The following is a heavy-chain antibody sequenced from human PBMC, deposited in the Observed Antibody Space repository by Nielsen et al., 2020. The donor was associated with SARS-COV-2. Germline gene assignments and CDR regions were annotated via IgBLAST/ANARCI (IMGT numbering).Heavy chain of an antibody. CDR2: IYYSGST. D-gene: IGHD1-26*01. Sequence: SETLSLTCTVSGGSISSSSYYWGWIRQPPGKGLEWIGSIYYSGSTYYNPSLKSRVTISVDTSKNQFSLKLSSVTAADTAVYYCAREMAPEGGSYPGFDYWGQGTLVTVSS. CDR3: AREMAPEGGSYPGFDY. CDR1: GGSISSSSYY. J-gene: IGHJ4*02. V-gene: IGHV4-39*07.